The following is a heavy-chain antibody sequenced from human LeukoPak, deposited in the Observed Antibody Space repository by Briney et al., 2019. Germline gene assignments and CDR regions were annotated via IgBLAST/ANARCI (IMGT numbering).Heavy chain of an antibody. D-gene: IGHD2-15*01. CDR3: ARGDGGGGTHPFDY. J-gene: IGHJ4*02. CDR2: VWYDGSLK. Sequence: GGSLRLSCAASGFTFSTYGMNWARQAPGKGLECVAVVWYDGSLKYYRDSVKGRFTISRDNSKNTLYQQMNSLRVEDTAVYYCARGDGGGGTHPFDYWGQGTLVTVSS. CDR1: GFTFSTYG. V-gene: IGHV3-33*01.